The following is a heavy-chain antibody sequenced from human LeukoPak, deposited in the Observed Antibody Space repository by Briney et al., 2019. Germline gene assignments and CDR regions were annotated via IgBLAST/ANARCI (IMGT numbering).Heavy chain of an antibody. Sequence: ASVKVSCKASGYTFTSYDINWVRQATGQGLEWMGWMNPNSGNTGYAQKFQGRVTMTRNTSISTAYMELSSPRSEDTAVYYCATAMVVTSDWFDPWGQGTLVTVSS. CDR2: MNPNSGNT. CDR1: GYTFTSYD. D-gene: IGHD4-23*01. J-gene: IGHJ5*02. V-gene: IGHV1-8*01. CDR3: ATAMVVTSDWFDP.